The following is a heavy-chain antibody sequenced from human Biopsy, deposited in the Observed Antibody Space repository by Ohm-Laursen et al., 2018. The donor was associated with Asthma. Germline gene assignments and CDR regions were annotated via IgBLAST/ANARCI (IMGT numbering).Heavy chain of an antibody. V-gene: IGHV4-39*02. J-gene: IGHJ5*02. CDR3: ARDRAMISET. CDR1: GGSIGTSTYY. D-gene: IGHD3-22*01. Sequence: PGTLSLTCTVSGGSIGTSTYYWGWIRQPPGKGLEWIASIYYSGSTYYNPSLKSRVTISLDTSNNQFSLRLTSVTAADTAVYYCARDRAMISETWGQGTLVTVSS. CDR2: IYYSGST.